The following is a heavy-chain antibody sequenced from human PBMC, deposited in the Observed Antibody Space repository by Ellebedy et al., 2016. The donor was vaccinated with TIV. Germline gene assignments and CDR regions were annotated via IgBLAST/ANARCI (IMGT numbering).Heavy chain of an antibody. J-gene: IGHJ3*02. CDR3: ARFVRATKAFDS. CDR1: GGSISSSSYY. CDR2: IYYSGST. V-gene: IGHV4-39*07. Sequence: MPSETLSLTCTVSGGSISSSSYYWGWIRLPPGKGLEWIGNIYYSGSTYYNPSLQSRVTISVDTSKNQFSLRLNSVTPADTAVYYCARFVRATKAFDSWGQGTMVTVSS. D-gene: IGHD5-12*01.